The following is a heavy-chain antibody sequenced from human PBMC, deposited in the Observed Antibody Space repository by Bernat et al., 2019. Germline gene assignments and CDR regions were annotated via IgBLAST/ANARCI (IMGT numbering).Heavy chain of an antibody. CDR3: ARWGITGTTTGGYFDY. V-gene: IGHV1-8*01. Sequence: QVQLVQSGAEVKKPGASVKVSCKASGYTFTSYDINWVRQATGQGLEWMGWMNPNSSNTGYAQKFQGRVTMTRNTSISTAYMELSSLRSEDTAVYYCARWGITGTTTGGYFDYWGQGTLVTVSS. D-gene: IGHD1-7*01. J-gene: IGHJ4*02. CDR2: MNPNSSNT. CDR1: GYTFTSYD.